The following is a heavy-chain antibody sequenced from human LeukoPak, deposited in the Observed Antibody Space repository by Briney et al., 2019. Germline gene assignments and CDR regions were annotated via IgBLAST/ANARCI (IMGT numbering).Heavy chain of an antibody. J-gene: IGHJ4*02. Sequence: SETLSLTCTVSGDPISSGNYYWSWIRQPAGKGLEWIGRIYTSGSTNYNPSLKSRVTISVDTSKNQFSLKLSSVTAADTAVYYCARDSGRDSYIDYWGQGTLVTVSS. CDR3: ARDSGRDSYIDY. CDR2: IYTSGST. D-gene: IGHD3-16*01. CDR1: GDPISSGNYY. V-gene: IGHV4-61*02.